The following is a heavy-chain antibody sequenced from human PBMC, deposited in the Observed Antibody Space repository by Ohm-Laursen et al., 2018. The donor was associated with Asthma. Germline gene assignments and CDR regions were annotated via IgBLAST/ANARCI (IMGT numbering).Heavy chain of an antibody. J-gene: IGHJ4*02. V-gene: IGHV3-30*03. CDR1: GFTFSSYG. CDR3: TRGVGP. Sequence: SLRLSCAASGFTFSSYGMHWVRQAPGKGLEWVAVISYHGYNEYYLDSVKGRFTISRDNAKNSLYLQMNSLRDEDTAVYYCTRGVGPWGQGTLVTVSS. CDR2: ISYHGYNE.